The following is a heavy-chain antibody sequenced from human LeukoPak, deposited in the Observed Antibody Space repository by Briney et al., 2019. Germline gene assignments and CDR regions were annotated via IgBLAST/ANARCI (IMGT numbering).Heavy chain of an antibody. CDR3: AKPLSGWYSFDY. V-gene: IGHV3-23*01. D-gene: IGHD6-19*01. J-gene: IGHJ4*02. CDR1: GFTFSSSG. Sequence: GGSLRLSCAASGFTFSSSGMSWVRQAPGKGLEWVSAISGSDARTYYADSVKGRFTISRDNSKNTLYLQMSSLRAEDTAVYYCAKPLSGWYSFDYWGQGTLVTVSS. CDR2: ISGSDART.